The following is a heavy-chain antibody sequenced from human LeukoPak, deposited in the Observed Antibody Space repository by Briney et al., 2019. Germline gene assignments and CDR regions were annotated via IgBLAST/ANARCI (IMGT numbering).Heavy chain of an antibody. Sequence: PGGSLRLSCAASGFTFSTYDMHWVRQAPGKGLEWVALISYDGSIKYYADSVKGRFTISRDNSKNTLYLQMNSLRAEDTAVYYCARDMVWGVMGIIPGGMDVWGQGTTVTVSS. J-gene: IGHJ6*02. D-gene: IGHD3-10*01. CDR3: ARDMVWGVMGIIPGGMDV. CDR2: ISYDGSIK. CDR1: GFTFSTYD. V-gene: IGHV3-30*04.